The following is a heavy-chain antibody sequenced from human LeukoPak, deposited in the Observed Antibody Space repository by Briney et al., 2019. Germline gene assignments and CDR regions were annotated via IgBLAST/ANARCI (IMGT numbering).Heavy chain of an antibody. CDR2: IYHSGST. V-gene: IGHV4-38-2*02. D-gene: IGHD5-18*01. CDR3: ARVGVDTAMAPGDY. CDR1: GYSISSGYY. Sequence: SETLSLTCTVSGYSISSGYYWGWIRQPPGKGLEWIGSIYHSGSTYYNPSLKSRVTISVDTSKNQFSLKLSSVTAADTAVYYCARVGVDTAMAPGDYWGQGTLVTVSS. J-gene: IGHJ4*02.